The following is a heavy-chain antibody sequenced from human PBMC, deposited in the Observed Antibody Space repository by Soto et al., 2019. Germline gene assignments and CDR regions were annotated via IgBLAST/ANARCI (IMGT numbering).Heavy chain of an antibody. CDR3: AKVVLVGLDPFDY. Sequence: EVQLLESGGGLVQPGGSLRLSCVASGFTYSNYAMSWVRQSPGKGLEWVSSISTSGGSTYYADSVKGRFTISRDNSKNTLYLQWNNLRAEDTAVYYSAKVVLVGLDPFDYRGQGTLVTVSS. J-gene: IGHJ4*02. V-gene: IGHV3-23*01. CDR1: GFTYSNYA. CDR2: ISTSGGST. D-gene: IGHD2-15*01.